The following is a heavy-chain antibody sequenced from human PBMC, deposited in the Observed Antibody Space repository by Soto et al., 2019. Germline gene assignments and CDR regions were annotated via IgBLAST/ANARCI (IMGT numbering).Heavy chain of an antibody. D-gene: IGHD4-17*01. CDR3: ARDKHKNSVNNYFDY. Sequence: LSFSSSGCTFMNYVMQLVLQAPGKGLEWVAVIWYDGSNEYYADSVRCRFNISRDNSKNTLYLQMNSLRAEDTAVYFCARDKHKNSVNNYFDYWGQGTLVTVSS. J-gene: IGHJ4*02. V-gene: IGHV3-33*01. CDR2: IWYDGSNE. CDR1: GCTFMNYV.